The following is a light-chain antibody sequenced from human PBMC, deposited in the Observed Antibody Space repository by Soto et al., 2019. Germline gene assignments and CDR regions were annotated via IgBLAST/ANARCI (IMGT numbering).Light chain of an antibody. CDR2: ENN. CDR3: GTWDSRLSGVV. CDR1: SSNIGNNY. V-gene: IGLV1-51*02. J-gene: IGLJ2*01. Sequence: QSVLTQPPSVSAAPGQKVTISCSGSSSNIGNNYVSWYQQLPGTAPKLLIYENNKRPSGIPDRFSSYQSGTSATLGVTGLQTGDEADYYCGTWDSRLSGVVFGGGTKLTVL.